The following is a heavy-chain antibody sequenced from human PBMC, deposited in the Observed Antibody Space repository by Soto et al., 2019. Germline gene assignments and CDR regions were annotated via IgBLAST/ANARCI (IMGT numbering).Heavy chain of an antibody. CDR1: GFTFSSSA. V-gene: IGHV3-23*01. J-gene: IGHJ4*02. CDR2: VSANGQGI. Sequence: GGSLRLSCAASGFTFSSSAISWVRQAPGKGLEWVSAVSANGQGIYYADSVRGRFTISRDNSKNTVFLHIDSLSAEDTAVYYCAKDRHYPRDYFHYWGQGTLVTVSS. D-gene: IGHD3-10*01. CDR3: AKDRHYPRDYFHY.